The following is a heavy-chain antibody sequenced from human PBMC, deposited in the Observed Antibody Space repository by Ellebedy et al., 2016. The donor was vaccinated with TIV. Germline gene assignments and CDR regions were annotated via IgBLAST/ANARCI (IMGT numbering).Heavy chain of an antibody. CDR1: GFNFRIYG. V-gene: IGHV3-30*18. CDR3: TKDKTTTTAYDALDI. Sequence: PGGPLRLSCVASGFNFRIYGMHWVRQAPGKGLEWVAVISYDGSNKFYTGSVKGRFTVSRDNSKNTLYLQMKNLRTEDTALYYCTKDKTTTTAYDALDIWGQGTMVAVSS. D-gene: IGHD1-1*01. CDR2: ISYDGSNK. J-gene: IGHJ3*02.